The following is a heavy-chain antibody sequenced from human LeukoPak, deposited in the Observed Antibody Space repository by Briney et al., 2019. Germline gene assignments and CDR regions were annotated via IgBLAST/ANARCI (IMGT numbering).Heavy chain of an antibody. V-gene: IGHV1-3*03. J-gene: IGHJ4*02. Sequence: ASVKVSCKASGYTFTDYALHWVRQAPGQSLEWMGWITTGRGETRYSQDFQRRITLTRDKSANTVYMDLSDLTSEDTAIYYCARGGQQWRGGNYFDSWGQGTLVAVSS. CDR1: GYTFTDYA. CDR2: ITTGRGET. D-gene: IGHD6-19*01. CDR3: ARGGQQWRGGNYFDS.